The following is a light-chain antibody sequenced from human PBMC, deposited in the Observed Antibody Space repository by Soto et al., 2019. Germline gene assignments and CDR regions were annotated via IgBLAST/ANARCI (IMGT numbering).Light chain of an antibody. J-gene: IGKJ2*01. Sequence: EIVLTQSPGTLSLSPGERATLSCRASQSVSSSYLAWYQQKPGQAPRLLIYGAASRATGIPDRFRGSGSGTGFALTISRLEPEDFAVYYCQEYGSSPPDTFGQGTKLEIK. V-gene: IGKV3-20*01. CDR3: QEYGSSPPDT. CDR1: QSVSSSY. CDR2: GAA.